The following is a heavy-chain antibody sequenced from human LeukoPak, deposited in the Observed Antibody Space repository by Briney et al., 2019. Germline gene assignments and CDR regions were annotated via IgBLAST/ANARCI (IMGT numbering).Heavy chain of an antibody. CDR1: GGSISSYY. Sequence: PSETLSLTCTVSGGSISSYYWSWIRQPPGKGLEWIGEINHSGSTNYNPSLKSRVTISVDTSKNQFSLKLSSVTAADTAVYYCATMKQQLAYRIFDYWGQGTLVTVSS. D-gene: IGHD6-13*01. V-gene: IGHV4-34*01. CDR3: ATMKQQLAYRIFDY. CDR2: INHSGST. J-gene: IGHJ4*02.